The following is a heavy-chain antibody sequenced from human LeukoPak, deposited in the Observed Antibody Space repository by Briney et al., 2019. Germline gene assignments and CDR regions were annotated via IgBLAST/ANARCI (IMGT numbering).Heavy chain of an antibody. J-gene: IGHJ4*02. V-gene: IGHV4-59*12. CDR2: IYYSGST. Sequence: SETLSLTCTVSGGSISSYYWSWIRQPPGKGLEWIGYIYYSGSTNYNPSLKSRVTISVDTSKNQFSLKLSSVTAADTAVYYCARVGIAVAVFDYWGQGTLVTVSS. CDR3: ARVGIAVAVFDY. D-gene: IGHD6-19*01. CDR1: GGSISSYY.